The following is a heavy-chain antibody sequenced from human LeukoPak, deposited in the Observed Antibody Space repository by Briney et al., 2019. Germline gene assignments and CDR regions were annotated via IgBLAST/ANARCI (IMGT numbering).Heavy chain of an antibody. Sequence: GGSLRLSCAGSGFFFSSYWMNWVRQAPGKGLEWVSYISSASGSIYYADSVKGRFTISRDNAKNSLFLQMNSLRAEDTAVYYCARAGGGGYSGYDLFDYWGQGTLVTVSS. D-gene: IGHD5-12*01. CDR3: ARAGGGGYSGYDLFDY. CDR2: ISSASGSI. CDR1: GFFFSSYW. V-gene: IGHV3-48*04. J-gene: IGHJ4*02.